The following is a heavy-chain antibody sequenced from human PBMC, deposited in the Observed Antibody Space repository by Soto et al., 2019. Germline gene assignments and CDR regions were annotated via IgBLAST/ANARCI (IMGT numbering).Heavy chain of an antibody. V-gene: IGHV4-34*12. CDR2: IIHSGIT. Sequence: SALLAAGLAVYGGPCGYYSWWWIREPPAKGLEWLGEIIHSGITNYSPSLRSRVTMSVDPSKIQFSLSLTSVVAADSAVYYCGRALRRIGVRGKHPGIDFWRQVTLVT. CDR3: GRALRRIGVRGKHPGIDF. J-gene: IGHJ4*02. D-gene: IGHD3-10*01. CDR1: GGPCGYYS.